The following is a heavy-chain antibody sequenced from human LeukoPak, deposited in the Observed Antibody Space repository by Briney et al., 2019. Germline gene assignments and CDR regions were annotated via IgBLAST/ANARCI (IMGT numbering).Heavy chain of an antibody. Sequence: SETLSLTCTVSGVSISTYHWTWIRQPAGKGPEWIGRISGSGSTIYNPSLKSRVTMSLDMSNNHFSLKMSSVTAADTAVYYCARDRGSDGSDQLDPWGQGILVIVSS. CDR3: ARDRGSDGSDQLDP. V-gene: IGHV4-4*07. CDR1: GVSISTYH. J-gene: IGHJ5*02. D-gene: IGHD3-10*01. CDR2: ISGSGST.